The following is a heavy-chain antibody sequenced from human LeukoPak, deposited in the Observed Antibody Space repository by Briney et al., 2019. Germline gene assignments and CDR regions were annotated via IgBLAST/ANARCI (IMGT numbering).Heavy chain of an antibody. J-gene: IGHJ3*02. CDR3: ARFRGVAAARAAFDI. CDR2: IYHSGST. Sequence: PSGTLSLTCAVSGGSISSSNWWSWVRQPPGKGLEWIGEIYHSGSTNYNPSLKSRVTISVDKSKNQFSLKLSSVTAADTAVYYCARFRGVAAARAAFDIWGQGTMVTVSS. CDR1: GGSISSSNW. D-gene: IGHD6-13*01. V-gene: IGHV4-4*02.